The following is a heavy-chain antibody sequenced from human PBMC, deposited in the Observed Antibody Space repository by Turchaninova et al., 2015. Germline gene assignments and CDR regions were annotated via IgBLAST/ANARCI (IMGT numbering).Heavy chain of an antibody. D-gene: IGHD6-13*01. CDR1: GFSLNTDSMR. V-gene: IGHV2-70*04. J-gene: IGHJ1*01. CDR3: ARTAGAGQGFFQH. Sequence: QVTLKESGPALVNPTQPLTLTFTFSGFSLNTDSMRVSWIRQPPGKALEWLSRIAGDDVNFYSTSLKTRLTVSKDTSKNQVVLTMATMDPVDTATYYCARTAGAGQGFFQHWGQGILVTVSS. CDR2: IAGDDVN.